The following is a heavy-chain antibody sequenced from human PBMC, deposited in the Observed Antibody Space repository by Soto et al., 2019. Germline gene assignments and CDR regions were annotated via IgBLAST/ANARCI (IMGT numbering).Heavy chain of an antibody. CDR1: GGSIKNYY. D-gene: IGHD2-21*01. V-gene: IGHV4-59*01. Sequence: KTSETLSLTCSVSGGSIKNYYWNWIRQAPGKGLEWIGYIYYSGSTNYHPSLRGRVTISVDTSKNQFSLKLTSVTAADTAVYYCARDRGVWLRGWGFDPWGQGALVTVSS. CDR2: IYYSGST. CDR3: ARDRGVWLRGWGFDP. J-gene: IGHJ5*02.